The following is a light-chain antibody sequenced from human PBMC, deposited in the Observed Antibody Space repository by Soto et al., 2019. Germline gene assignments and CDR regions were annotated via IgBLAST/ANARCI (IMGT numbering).Light chain of an antibody. CDR1: QSVRSSY. V-gene: IGKV3-20*01. CDR3: QHYGTSPTT. CDR2: GVS. Sequence: EIVLTQSPGTLSLSPGERATLSCRASQSVRSSYLAWYQQKLGQAPRLLIYGVSNRATGIPDRFSGSGSGTDFTLTISRLESEDFAVYYCQHYGTSPTTFGQGTKVEIK. J-gene: IGKJ1*01.